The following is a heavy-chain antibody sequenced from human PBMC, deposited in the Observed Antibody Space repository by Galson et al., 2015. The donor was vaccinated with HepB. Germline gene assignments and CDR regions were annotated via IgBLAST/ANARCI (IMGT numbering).Heavy chain of an antibody. CDR2: IYSGGST. CDR3: ATVPLSYSSTYYFDY. J-gene: IGHJ4*02. Sequence: SLRLSCAASGFTVSSNYMSWVRQAPGKGLEWVSVIYSGGSTYYADSVKGRFTISRGNSKNTLYLQMNSLRAEDTAVYYCATVPLSYSSTYYFDYWGQGTLVTVSS. V-gene: IGHV3-66*01. D-gene: IGHD6-19*01. CDR1: GFTVSSNY.